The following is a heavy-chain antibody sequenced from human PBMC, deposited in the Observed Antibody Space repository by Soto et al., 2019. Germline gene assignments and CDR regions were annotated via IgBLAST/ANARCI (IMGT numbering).Heavy chain of an antibody. CDR2: VYYTGST. D-gene: IGHD3-9*01. CDR1: GSSISSYY. Sequence: SETLSLTCTVSGSSISSYYWSWIRQPPGKGLEWIGYVYYTGSTSYNPSLKRRVTFSADSSRGQFSLRLNSVTAADTAVYYCARTVLGPDLLADSFVDYYYYMDVWGQGTTVTVSS. V-gene: IGHV4-59*08. J-gene: IGHJ6*03. CDR3: ARTVLGPDLLADSFVDYYYYMDV.